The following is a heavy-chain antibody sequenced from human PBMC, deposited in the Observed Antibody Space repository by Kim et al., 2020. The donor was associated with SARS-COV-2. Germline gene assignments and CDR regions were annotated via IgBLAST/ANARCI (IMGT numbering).Heavy chain of an antibody. CDR3: ARDVPLYSSSSDWFDP. V-gene: IGHV7-4-1*01. Sequence: ASVKVSCKASGYTFTSYAMNWVRQAPGQGLEWMGWINTNTGNPTYAQGFTGRFVFSLDTSVSTAYLQIGSLKAEDTAVYYCARDVPLYSSSSDWFDPWGQGTLVTVSS. D-gene: IGHD6-13*01. CDR1: GYTFTSYA. CDR2: INTNTGNP. J-gene: IGHJ5*02.